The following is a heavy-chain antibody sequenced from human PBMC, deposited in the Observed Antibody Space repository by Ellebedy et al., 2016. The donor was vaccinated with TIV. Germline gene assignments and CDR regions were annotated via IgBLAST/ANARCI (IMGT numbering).Heavy chain of an antibody. D-gene: IGHD6-13*01. CDR1: GYTFTSYA. V-gene: IGHV1-3*01. Sequence: AASVKVSCKASGYTFTSYAMHWVRQAPGQRLEWMGWINAGNGDTKYSQTFQGRVTITRDTSASTAYMELSSLRSEDTAVYYCARDRDSSSWYFGGYYYYGMDVWGQGTTVTVSS. CDR2: INAGNGDT. CDR3: ARDRDSSSWYFGGYYYYGMDV. J-gene: IGHJ6*02.